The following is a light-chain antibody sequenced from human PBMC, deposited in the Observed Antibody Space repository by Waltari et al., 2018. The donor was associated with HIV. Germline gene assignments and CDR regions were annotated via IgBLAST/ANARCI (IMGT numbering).Light chain of an antibody. V-gene: IGLV2-14*03. Sequence: QSALAQPASVSGSPGQSITISCTGDASDIGRYFSWYQQHPGTVPKLIILDVTRRPSGISYRFSGSKSGNTASLSISGRQAEDEAHYFCTSYIGASRLFGGGTKVTVL. J-gene: IGLJ2*01. CDR2: DVT. CDR1: ASDIGRY. CDR3: TSYIGASRL.